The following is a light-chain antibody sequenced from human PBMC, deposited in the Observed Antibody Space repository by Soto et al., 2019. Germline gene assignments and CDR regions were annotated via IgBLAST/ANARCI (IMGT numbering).Light chain of an antibody. CDR3: QQRNRWPPVT. CDR1: QSVSSH. Sequence: EIVLTQSPATLSLSPGERATVSCRASQSVSSHLAWYQQKRGQAPRLLIYDASSRASGIPARFSGSGSGTDFTLTISSLEPEDFAVYYCQQRNRWPPVTFGGGTKVDIK. CDR2: DAS. V-gene: IGKV3-11*01. J-gene: IGKJ4*01.